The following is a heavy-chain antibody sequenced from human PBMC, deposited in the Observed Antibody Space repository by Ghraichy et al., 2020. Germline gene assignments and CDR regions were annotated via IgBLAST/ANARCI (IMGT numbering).Heavy chain of an antibody. D-gene: IGHD3-10*01. CDR2: ISSNGGST. CDR3: ARLSGPYYFDY. Sequence: LSLTCAASGFTFSSYAMHWVRQAPGKGLEYVSAISSNGGSTYYANSVKGRFTISRDNSKNTLYLQMGSLRAEDMAVYYCARLSGPYYFDYWGQGTLVTISS. J-gene: IGHJ4*02. CDR1: GFTFSSYA. V-gene: IGHV3-64*01.